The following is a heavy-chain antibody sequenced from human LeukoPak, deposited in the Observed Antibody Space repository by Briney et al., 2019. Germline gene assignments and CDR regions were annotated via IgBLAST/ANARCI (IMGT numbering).Heavy chain of an antibody. CDR3: ARRAFWSGYDYYFDY. D-gene: IGHD3-3*01. CDR1: GGSISSSNW. CDR2: IYHSGST. J-gene: IGHJ4*02. Sequence: SETLSLTCAVSGGSISSSNWWSWVRQPPGKGLEWIGEIYHSGSTNYNPSLKSRVTISVDKSKNQFSLKLSSVTAADTAVYYCARRAFWSGYDYYFDYWGQGTLVTVSS. V-gene: IGHV4-4*02.